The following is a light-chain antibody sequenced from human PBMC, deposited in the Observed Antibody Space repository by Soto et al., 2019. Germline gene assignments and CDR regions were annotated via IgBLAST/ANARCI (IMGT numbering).Light chain of an antibody. CDR1: SSNIGSNT. J-gene: IGLJ1*01. CDR2: SNN. Sequence: QSVLTQPHSASGTPEQRVTISCSGSSSNIGSNTVNWYQQLPGTAPKLLIYSNNHRPSGVPDRFSGSKSGTSASLAISGLESEDEADYYCAAWDDSLNGYVFGTGTKLTVL. V-gene: IGLV1-44*01. CDR3: AAWDDSLNGYV.